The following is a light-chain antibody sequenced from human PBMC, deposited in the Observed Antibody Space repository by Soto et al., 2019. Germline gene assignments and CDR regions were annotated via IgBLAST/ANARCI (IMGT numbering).Light chain of an antibody. CDR1: QSISDT. Sequence: EIVMTQSPVTLSVSPVDRAALSCRASQSISDTLAWYQQKPGQAPRLLIYDASNRATGIPARFSGSGSGTDFTLTISSLEPEDFAVYYCQQRSNWPPSITFGQGTRLEI. J-gene: IGKJ5*01. CDR3: QQRSNWPPSIT. CDR2: DAS. V-gene: IGKV3-11*01.